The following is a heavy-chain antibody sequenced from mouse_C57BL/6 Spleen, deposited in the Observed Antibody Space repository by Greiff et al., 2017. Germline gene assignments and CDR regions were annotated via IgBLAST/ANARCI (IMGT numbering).Heavy chain of an antibody. CDR2: IYPGDGDT. CDR1: GYAFSSSW. J-gene: IGHJ4*01. V-gene: IGHV1-82*01. D-gene: IGHD1-1*01. Sequence: QVQLQQSGPELVKPGASVKISCKASGYAFSSSWMNWVKQRPGKGLEWIGRIYPGDGDTNYNGKFKGKATLTADKSSSTAYMQLSSLTSEDSAVYFCARNFLLLRYYAMDYWGQGTSVTVSS. CDR3: ARNFLLLRYYAMDY.